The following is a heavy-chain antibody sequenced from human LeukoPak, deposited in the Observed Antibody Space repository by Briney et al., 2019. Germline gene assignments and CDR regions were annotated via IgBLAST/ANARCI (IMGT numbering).Heavy chain of an antibody. CDR3: ARDRGYSSFDY. CDR2: IKEDGSEI. J-gene: IGHJ4*02. D-gene: IGHD4-23*01. V-gene: IGHV3-7*01. CDR1: AFTFSSYW. Sequence: GGSLRLSCAASAFTFSSYWMSWVRQAPGKGLEWVANIKEDGSEINYVDSVKGRFTISRDNAKKSLYLQMNSLRVEDTAVYYCARDRGYSSFDYWGQETLVTVSS.